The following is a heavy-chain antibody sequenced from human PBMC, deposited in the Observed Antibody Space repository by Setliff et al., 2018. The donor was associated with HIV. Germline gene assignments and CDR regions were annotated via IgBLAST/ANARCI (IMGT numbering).Heavy chain of an antibody. V-gene: IGHV4-59*01. CDR3: ARVTTMVGYFDY. D-gene: IGHD5-18*01. Sequence: SETLSLTCTVSGGSISSYYWSWIRRPPGKGLECIGYIYYSGSTNYNPSLKSRLTISVDTSKNQFSLKLSSVTAADTAVYFCARVTTMVGYFDYWGQGTLVTVSS. J-gene: IGHJ4*02. CDR2: IYYSGST. CDR1: GGSISSYY.